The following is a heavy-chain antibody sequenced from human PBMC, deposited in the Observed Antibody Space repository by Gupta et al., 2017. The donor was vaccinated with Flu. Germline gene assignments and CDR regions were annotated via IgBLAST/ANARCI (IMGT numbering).Heavy chain of an antibody. CDR1: GFTFSSYW. J-gene: IGHJ3*02. D-gene: IGHD2-2*01. CDR2: INSDGSST. Sequence: EVQLVESGGGLVQPGGSLRLSCAASGFTFSSYWMHWVRQAPGKGLVWVSRINSDGSSTSYADSVKGRFTISRDNAKNTLYLQMNSLRAEDTAVYYCARASREFGYCSSTSCYGAFDIWGQGTMVTVSS. CDR3: ARASREFGYCSSTSCYGAFDI. V-gene: IGHV3-74*01.